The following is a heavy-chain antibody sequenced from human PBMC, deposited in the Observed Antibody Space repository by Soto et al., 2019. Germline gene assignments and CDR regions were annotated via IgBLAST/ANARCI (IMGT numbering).Heavy chain of an antibody. CDR3: ARAAGIVVVVDGKNDAFDI. Sequence: TLSLTYTLSSSSISIGGYYWSWVRQHPGKGMECIGYISYSGSTYYNPSLKSRITRSIYTSKNHISLKLHSVTAADTAVYKCARAAGIVVVVDGKNDAFDIWGEGKMVTVSS. D-gene: IGHD2-15*01. J-gene: IGHJ3*02. V-gene: IGHV4-31*03. CDR1: SSSISIGGYY. CDR2: ISYSGST.